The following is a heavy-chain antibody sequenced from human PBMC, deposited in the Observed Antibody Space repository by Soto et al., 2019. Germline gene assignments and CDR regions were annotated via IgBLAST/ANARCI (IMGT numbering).Heavy chain of an antibody. J-gene: IGHJ4*02. CDR2: INHSGST. CDR1: GGSFSGYY. CDR3: ARDKITGLFDY. D-gene: IGHD2-8*02. Sequence: SETLSLTCAVYGGSFSGYYWTWIRQPPGTGLEWIGEINHSGSTNYNPSLKSRVTMSVDTSKNQFSLKLTSVTAADTAVYYCARDKITGLFDYWGQGALVTVSS. V-gene: IGHV4-34*01.